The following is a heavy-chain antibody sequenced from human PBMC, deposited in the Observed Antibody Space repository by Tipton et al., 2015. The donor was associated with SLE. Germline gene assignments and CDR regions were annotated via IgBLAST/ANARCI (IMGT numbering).Heavy chain of an antibody. D-gene: IGHD5-12*01. J-gene: IGHJ4*02. Sequence: SLRLSCAASGFTFSSYWMSWVRQAPGKGLEWVANIKQDGSEKYYVDSVKGRFTISRDNAKNSLYLQMNSLRAEDTAVYYCARDGYSGYDSTYFDYWGQGTLVTVSS. CDR2: IKQDGSEK. CDR1: GFTFSSYW. CDR3: ARDGYSGYDSTYFDY. V-gene: IGHV3-7*01.